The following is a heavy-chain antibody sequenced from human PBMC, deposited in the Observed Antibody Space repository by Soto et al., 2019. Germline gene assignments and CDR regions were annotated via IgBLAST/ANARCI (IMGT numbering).Heavy chain of an antibody. V-gene: IGHV1-69*10. CDR3: GRVSSGYDTDY. Sequence: VNVSCTASGSTFTSYDINGVRQATGQGLEWMGGIIPILGIANYAQKFQGRVTITADKSTSTVYMELSSLRSEVTAVYYCGRVSSGYDTDYWGQGTLVTVSS. CDR2: IIPILGIA. J-gene: IGHJ4*02. CDR1: GSTFTSYD. D-gene: IGHD5-12*01.